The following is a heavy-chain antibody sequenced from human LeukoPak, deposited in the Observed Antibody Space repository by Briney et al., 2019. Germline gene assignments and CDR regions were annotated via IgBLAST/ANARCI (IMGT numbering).Heavy chain of an antibody. CDR3: ARGHYYGSGLFDY. D-gene: IGHD3-10*01. V-gene: IGHV4-30-4*01. J-gene: IGHJ4*02. Sequence: SQTLSLTRTVSGGSISSGDYYWSWIRQPPGKGLEWIGYIYYSGSTYYNPSLKSRVTISVDTSKNQFSLKLSSVTAADTAVYYCARGHYYGSGLFDYWGQGTLVTVSS. CDR2: IYYSGST. CDR1: GGSISSGDYY.